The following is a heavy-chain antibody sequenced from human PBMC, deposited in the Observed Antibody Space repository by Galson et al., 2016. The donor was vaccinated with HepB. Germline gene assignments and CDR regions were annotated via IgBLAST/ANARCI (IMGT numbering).Heavy chain of an antibody. J-gene: IGHJ4*02. CDR2: IYYSGST. D-gene: IGHD6-13*01. V-gene: IGHV4-61*08. CDR1: GGSVSSGGFY. CDR3: ASASSTAAPWVFDY. Sequence: ETLSLTCTVSGGSVSSGGFYWSWIRQPPGKGLEWIGYIYYSGSTYYSPSLESRVTISVDTSRNQFSLKLSSVTAADTAVYYCASASSTAAPWVFDYWGQGTLVTVSS.